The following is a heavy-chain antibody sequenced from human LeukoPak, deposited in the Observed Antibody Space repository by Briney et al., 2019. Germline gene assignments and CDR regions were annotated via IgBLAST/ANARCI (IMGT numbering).Heavy chain of an antibody. V-gene: IGHV4-38-2*01. D-gene: IGHD2-2*01. CDR1: GYSINIGYY. CDR2: IYHSGST. J-gene: IGHJ5*02. Sequence: PSETLSLTCADSGYSINIGYYWGWLRQPPGKGLEWIGSIYHSGSTYYNPSLKSRVTISVDTSKNQFSLKLSSVTAADTAVYYCVRGKKDEVPAAAGWFDPWGQGTLVTVSS. CDR3: VRGKKDEVPAAAGWFDP.